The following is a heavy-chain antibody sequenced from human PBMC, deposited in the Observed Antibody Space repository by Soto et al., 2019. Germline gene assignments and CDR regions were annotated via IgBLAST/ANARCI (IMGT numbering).Heavy chain of an antibody. D-gene: IGHD3-3*01. CDR2: IYYSGST. Sequence: PSETLSLTCTVSGGSISSYYWSWIRQPPGKGLECIGYIYYSGSTNYNPSLKSRVTISVDTSKNQFSLKLSSVTAADTAVYYCARVSSQVTIFGVVTPYYYGMDVWGQGTTVTVSS. J-gene: IGHJ6*02. CDR1: GGSISSYY. CDR3: ARVSSQVTIFGVVTPYYYGMDV. V-gene: IGHV4-59*01.